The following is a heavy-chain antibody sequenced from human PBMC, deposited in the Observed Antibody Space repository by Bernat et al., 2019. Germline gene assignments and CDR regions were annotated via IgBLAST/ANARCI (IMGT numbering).Heavy chain of an antibody. CDR2: IKSKADGGTT. CDR3: TTKQTPREGNGENCYDS. J-gene: IGHJ4*02. Sequence: EVQLLESGGGPVKPGGSLRISCAASGFTFIDAWMNWVRQAPGKGLEFIGRIKSKADGGTTDYAANVTGRLTISRDNSQYMVELQMNDLNTDDTALYYCTTKQTPREGNGENCYDSWGQGALVTVSS. CDR1: GFTFIDAW. D-gene: IGHD2-8*01. V-gene: IGHV3-15*01.